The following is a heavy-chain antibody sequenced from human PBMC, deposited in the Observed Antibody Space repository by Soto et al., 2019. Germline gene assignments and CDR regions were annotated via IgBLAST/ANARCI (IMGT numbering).Heavy chain of an antibody. J-gene: IGHJ5*02. CDR3: AKVLRSKAYNWFDP. V-gene: IGHV3-23*01. Sequence: PSETLSLTCTVSGGSVSSGSYYWSWVRQAPGKGLEWVSAISGSGGSTYYADSVKGRFTISRDNSKNTLYLQMNSLRAEDTAVYYCAKVLRSKAYNWFDPWGQGTLVTVS. CDR2: ISGSGGST. CDR1: GGSVSSGSYY. D-gene: IGHD3-3*01.